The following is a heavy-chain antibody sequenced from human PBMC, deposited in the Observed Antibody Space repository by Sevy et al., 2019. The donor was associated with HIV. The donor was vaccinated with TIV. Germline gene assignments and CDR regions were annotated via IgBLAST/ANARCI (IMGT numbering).Heavy chain of an antibody. V-gene: IGHV3-30*03. Sequence: GGSLRLSCVASAFTFSTYGMHWVRQAPGKGLEWVSVISFDGSHKYYADSVKGRCTVSRDNSKNTLNLQMNSLRAEDTAVYYCARDLRPHLLYSDFWSGYSGMDVWGQGTTVIVSS. D-gene: IGHD3-3*01. CDR3: ARDLRPHLLYSDFWSGYSGMDV. CDR2: ISFDGSHK. CDR1: AFTFSTYG. J-gene: IGHJ6*02.